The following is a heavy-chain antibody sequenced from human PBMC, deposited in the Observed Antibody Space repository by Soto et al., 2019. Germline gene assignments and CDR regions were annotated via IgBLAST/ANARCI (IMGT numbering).Heavy chain of an antibody. J-gene: IGHJ4*01. CDR3: ARSREFDY. Sequence: SETPSLTRGVSGGSLSGATYSWNWIRQPPGKGLEWIGYIFPSVTTYYNPSLKSRVTISIDVSKNQFSLSLRSLTAADTAVYYCARSREFDYWSDGTLVTVSS. CDR1: GGSLSGATYS. V-gene: IGHV4-30-2*01. CDR2: IFPSVTT.